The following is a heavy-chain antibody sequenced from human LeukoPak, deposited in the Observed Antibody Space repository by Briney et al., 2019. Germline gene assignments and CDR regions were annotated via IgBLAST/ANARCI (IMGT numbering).Heavy chain of an antibody. J-gene: IGHJ4*02. V-gene: IGHV3-74*01. Sequence: GGSLRLSCAASGFTFSSYWMHWVRQAPGKGLVWVSRINSDGSSTSYADSVKGRFTISRDNAKNTLYLQMNSLRAEDTAVYYCARAEYYCDSSGYVHFDYWGQGTLVTVSS. D-gene: IGHD3-22*01. CDR1: GFTFSSYW. CDR2: INSDGSST. CDR3: ARAEYYCDSSGYVHFDY.